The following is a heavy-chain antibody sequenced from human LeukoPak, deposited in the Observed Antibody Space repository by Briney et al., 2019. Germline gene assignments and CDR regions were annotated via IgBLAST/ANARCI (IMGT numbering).Heavy chain of an antibody. Sequence: TGGSLRLSCAASGFTFSSYNMNWVRQAPGKGLEWVSYISSSSGSIYYADSVKGRFTISRDNAKNSLYLQMNSLRAEDTAVYYCARGGFSTFTYFDYWGQGTLVTVSS. D-gene: IGHD2/OR15-2a*01. V-gene: IGHV3-48*04. CDR2: ISSSSGSI. J-gene: IGHJ4*02. CDR3: ARGGFSTFTYFDY. CDR1: GFTFSSYN.